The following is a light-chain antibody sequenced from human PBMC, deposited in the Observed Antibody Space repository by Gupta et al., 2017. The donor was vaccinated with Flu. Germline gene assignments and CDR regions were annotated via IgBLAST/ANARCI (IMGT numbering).Light chain of an antibody. CDR3: CVWDSSSDHGV. CDR2: DDS. J-gene: IGLJ1*01. Sequence: SYVLTQRPSVSVAPGQTARITCRGNNIGSKNVHWYQQKPGQAPVLVVYDDSDRPSGIPERFSGSNSGNTATLTISRVEAGDEADYYCCVWDSSSDHGVFGTGTKVTVL. CDR1: NIGSKN. V-gene: IGLV3-21*02.